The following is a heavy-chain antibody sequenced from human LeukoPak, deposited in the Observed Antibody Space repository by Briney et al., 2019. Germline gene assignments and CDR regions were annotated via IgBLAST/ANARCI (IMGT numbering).Heavy chain of an antibody. D-gene: IGHD6-19*01. CDR2: IKEDGSGN. J-gene: IGHJ4*02. CDR1: GFTFSSHW. CDR3: ARGGWNIAV. Sequence: GGSLRLSCAASGFTFSSHWMNWVRQAPGKGLEWVGNIKEDGSGNYYAGSVKGRFTISRDNAKNSLYLQMNTLTADDTAVYYCARGGWNIAVWGQGTLVTVSS. V-gene: IGHV3-7*01.